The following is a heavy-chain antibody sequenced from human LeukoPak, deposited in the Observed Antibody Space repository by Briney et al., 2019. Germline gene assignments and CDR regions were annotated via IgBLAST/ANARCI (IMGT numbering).Heavy chain of an antibody. CDR3: ATVENKSGNPGPHGGKNC. J-gene: IGHJ4*02. D-gene: IGHD3-10*01. Sequence: ASVKVSCKVSGYTLTELSMHWVRLAPGKGLEWMGGFDPEDGETIYAQKFQGRVTMTEDASTDTAYMELSSLRSEDTAVYYCATVENKSGNPGPHGGKNCWGQGTLVTVSS. CDR2: FDPEDGET. V-gene: IGHV1-24*01. CDR1: GYTLTELS.